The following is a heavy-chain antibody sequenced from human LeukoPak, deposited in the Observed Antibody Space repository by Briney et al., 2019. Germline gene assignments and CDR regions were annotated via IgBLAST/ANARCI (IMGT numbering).Heavy chain of an antibody. Sequence: GGSLRLSCAASGFTFHGYAMSWVRQAPGKGLEWVSAISGSGGSTYYADSVKGRFTISRDNSKNTLYLQMNSLRAEDTAVYYCAKDQEDYDSSGLADYWGQGTLVTVSS. J-gene: IGHJ4*02. CDR2: ISGSGGST. V-gene: IGHV3-23*01. CDR1: GFTFHGYA. CDR3: AKDQEDYDSSGLADY. D-gene: IGHD3-22*01.